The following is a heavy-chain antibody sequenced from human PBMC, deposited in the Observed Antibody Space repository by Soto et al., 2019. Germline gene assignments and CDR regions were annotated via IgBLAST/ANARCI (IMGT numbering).Heavy chain of an antibody. D-gene: IGHD1-26*01. Sequence: GGSLRLSCAASGFTFSSYSMNWVRQAPGKGLEWVSYISSSSSTIYYADSVKGRFTISRDNAKNSLYLQMNSLRAEDTAVYYCAREPWDYYYYYMDVWGKGTTVTVSS. V-gene: IGHV3-48*01. CDR3: AREPWDYYYYYMDV. CDR2: ISSSSSTI. J-gene: IGHJ6*03. CDR1: GFTFSSYS.